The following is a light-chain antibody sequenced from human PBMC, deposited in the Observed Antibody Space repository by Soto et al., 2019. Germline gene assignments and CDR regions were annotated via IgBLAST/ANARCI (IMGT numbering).Light chain of an antibody. J-gene: IGKJ1*01. V-gene: IGKV3-20*01. CDR3: QQYATSRT. CDR1: QSINRD. Sequence: EIVLTQSPATLSVSPGESATLTCRASQSINRDLAWYVQKSGQAPRLLIYGTSNRASGIPDRLSGSGSGTDFTLSIRGLEPEDFAVYFCQQYATSRTFGQGTKVDIK. CDR2: GTS.